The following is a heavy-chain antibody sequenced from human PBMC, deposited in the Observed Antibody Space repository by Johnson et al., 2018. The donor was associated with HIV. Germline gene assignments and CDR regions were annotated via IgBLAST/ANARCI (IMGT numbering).Heavy chain of an antibody. CDR3: ARGGSSRNPAFDI. CDR2: IKQDGSEK. CDR1: GFTFSSYW. J-gene: IGHJ3*02. V-gene: IGHV3-7*01. D-gene: IGHD1-26*01. Sequence: VQLVESGGGLQQPGGSLRLSCAASGFTFSSYWMSWVRQAPGKGLEWVANIKQDGSEKYYVDSVKGRFTISRDNAKNSLYLQMNSLRAEDTAVYYCARGGSSRNPAFDIWGQGTMVTVSS.